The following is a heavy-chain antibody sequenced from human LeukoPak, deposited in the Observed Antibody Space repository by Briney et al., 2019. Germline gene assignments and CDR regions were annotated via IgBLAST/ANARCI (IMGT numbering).Heavy chain of an antibody. CDR1: GGSFSGYY. D-gene: IGHD6-13*01. V-gene: IGHV4-34*01. J-gene: IGHJ5*02. Sequence: SETLSLTCAVYGGSFSGYYWSWIRQPPGKGLEWIGEINHSGSTNYNPSLKSRVTISVDTSKNQFSLKLSSVTAADTAVYYCARDRRAIAAAGTEIDPWGQGTLVTVSS. CDR2: INHSGST. CDR3: ARDRRAIAAAGTEIDP.